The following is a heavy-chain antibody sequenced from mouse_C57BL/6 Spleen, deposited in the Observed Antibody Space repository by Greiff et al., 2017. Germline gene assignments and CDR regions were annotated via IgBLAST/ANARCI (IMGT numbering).Heavy chain of an antibody. J-gene: IGHJ3*01. CDR3: ARRWFNYRFAY. Sequence: VQLQQSGPELVKPGASVKIPCKASGYTFTDYNMDWVKQSHGKSLEWIGDINPNNGGTIYNQKFKGKATLTVDKSSSTAYMELRSLTSEDTAVYYCARRWFNYRFAYWGQGTLVTVSA. V-gene: IGHV1-18*01. CDR1: GYTFTDYN. CDR2: INPNNGGT. D-gene: IGHD2-1*01.